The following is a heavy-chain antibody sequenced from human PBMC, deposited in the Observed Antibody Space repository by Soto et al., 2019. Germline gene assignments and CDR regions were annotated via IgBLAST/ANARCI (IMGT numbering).Heavy chain of an antibody. CDR1: GGSISSSSYY. D-gene: IGHD6-13*01. V-gene: IGHV4-39*01. J-gene: IGHJ5*02. CDR2: IYYSGST. Sequence: SETLSLTCTVSGGSISSSSYYWGWIRQPPGKGLEWIGSIYYSGSTYYNPSLKSRVTISVDTSKNQFSLKLSSVTAADTAVYYCARHPIKAAAGTKITWFDPWGQGTLVTVSS. CDR3: ARHPIKAAAGTKITWFDP.